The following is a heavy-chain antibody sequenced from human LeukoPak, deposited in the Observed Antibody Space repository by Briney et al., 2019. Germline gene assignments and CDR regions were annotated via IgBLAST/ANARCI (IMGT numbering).Heavy chain of an antibody. CDR2: ISAYNGNT. J-gene: IGHJ3*02. CDR1: GYTFTSYG. CDR3: ARDNKGSAYYYDSSGSDAFDI. D-gene: IGHD3-22*01. V-gene: IGHV1-18*01. Sequence: ASVKVSCKASGYTFTSYGISWVRQAPGQGLEWMGWISAYNGNTNYAQKLQGRVTMTTDTSTSTAYMELRSLRSDDTAVYYCARDNKGSAYYYDSSGSDAFDIWGQGAMVTVSS.